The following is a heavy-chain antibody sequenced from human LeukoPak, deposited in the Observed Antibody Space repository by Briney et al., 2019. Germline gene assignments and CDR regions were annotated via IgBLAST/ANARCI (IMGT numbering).Heavy chain of an antibody. CDR3: FGRTAMVLGDQDDY. Sequence: SETLSLTCTVSGGSISSYYWSWIRQPPGKGLEWIGYIYTSGSTNYNPSLKSRVTISVDTSKNQFSLKLSSVTAADTAVYYCFGRTAMVLGDQDDYWGQGTLVTVSS. V-gene: IGHV4-4*09. CDR2: IYTSGST. CDR1: GGSISSYY. J-gene: IGHJ4*02. D-gene: IGHD5-18*01.